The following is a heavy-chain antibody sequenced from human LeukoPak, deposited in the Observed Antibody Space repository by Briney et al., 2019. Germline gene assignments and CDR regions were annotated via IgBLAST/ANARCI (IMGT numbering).Heavy chain of an antibody. J-gene: IGHJ4*02. CDR2: INWNGGST. CDR1: GFTFDDYG. D-gene: IGHD3-3*01. Sequence: PGGSLRLSCAASGFTFDDYGMSWVRQAPGKGLEWVSGINWNGGSTGYADSVKGRFTISRDNSKITLYLQMNSLRAEDTAVYYCVKGYYDFDYWGQGTLVTVSS. V-gene: IGHV3-20*04. CDR3: VKGYYDFDY.